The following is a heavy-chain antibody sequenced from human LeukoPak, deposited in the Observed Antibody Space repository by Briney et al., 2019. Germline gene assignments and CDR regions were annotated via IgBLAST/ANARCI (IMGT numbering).Heavy chain of an antibody. CDR3: ARVWSGYYTPEGYYRHYYYGMDV. Sequence: ASVKVSCKASGGTFSSYGISWVRQAPGQGLEWMGWISAYNGNTNYAQKLQGRVTMTTDTSTSTAYMELRSLRSDDTAVYYCARVWSGYYTPEGYYRHYYYGMDVWGQGTTVTVSS. CDR1: GGTFSSYG. V-gene: IGHV1-18*01. D-gene: IGHD3-3*01. CDR2: ISAYNGNT. J-gene: IGHJ6*02.